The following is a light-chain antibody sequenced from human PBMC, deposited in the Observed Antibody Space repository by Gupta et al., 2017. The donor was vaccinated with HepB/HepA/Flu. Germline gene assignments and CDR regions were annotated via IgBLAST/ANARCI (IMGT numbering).Light chain of an antibody. CDR3: HQDSTTFT. V-gene: IGKV3D-15*01. Sequence: EIVITQYPATLSMSQGERATRSCRDSQSVSTMLSWYQQKPGQAPRLLIYDASNRATGVPDSFSGCGDEKDFTLTSGRRQYEDSAVYYEHQDSTTFTFGQGTIVDIK. CDR2: DAS. J-gene: IGKJ3*01. CDR1: QSVSTM.